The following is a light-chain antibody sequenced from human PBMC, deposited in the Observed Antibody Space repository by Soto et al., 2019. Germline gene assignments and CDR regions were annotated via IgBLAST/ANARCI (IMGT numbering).Light chain of an antibody. CDR2: DAS. CDR3: QQYNSVSWT. J-gene: IGKJ1*01. CDR1: HSISTW. Sequence: DIQMTQSPSTLSASIGDRVTITCRASHSISTWLAWYQQKPGRAPKSLIYDASILASGVPSRFSGSGSGTEFTITISSRQPDDLGTYCCQQYNSVSWTFGQGTKVQI. V-gene: IGKV1-5*01.